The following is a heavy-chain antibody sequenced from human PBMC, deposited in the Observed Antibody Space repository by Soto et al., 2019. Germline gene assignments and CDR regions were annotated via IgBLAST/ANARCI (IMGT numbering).Heavy chain of an antibody. D-gene: IGHD2-2*01. J-gene: IGHJ4*02. CDR2: MNPNSGNT. CDR3: ARVGVIVVVPAATPGRGGGFDY. CDR1: GYTFTSYD. V-gene: IGHV1-8*01. Sequence: ASVKVSCKASGYTFTSYDINWVRQATGQGLEWMGWMNPNSGNTGYAQKFQGRVTMTRNTSISTAYMELSSLRSEDTAVYYCARVGVIVVVPAATPGRGGGFDYWGQGTLVTVSS.